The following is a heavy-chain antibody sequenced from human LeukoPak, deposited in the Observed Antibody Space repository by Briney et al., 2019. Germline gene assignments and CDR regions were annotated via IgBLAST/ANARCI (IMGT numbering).Heavy chain of an antibody. Sequence: SETLSLTCTVSGGSISSSSYYWGWIRQPPGKGLEWIGSIYYSGSTYYNPSLKSRVTISVDTSKKQFSLKLSSVTAADTAVYYCARGRGILWWFDIWGKGTTVTVSS. CDR3: ARGRGILWWFDI. J-gene: IGHJ6*04. CDR2: IYYSGST. D-gene: IGHD2-21*01. V-gene: IGHV4-39*07. CDR1: GGSISSSSYY.